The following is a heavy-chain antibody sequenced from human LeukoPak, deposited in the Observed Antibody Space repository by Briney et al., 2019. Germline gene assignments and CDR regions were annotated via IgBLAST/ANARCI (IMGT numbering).Heavy chain of an antibody. CDR2: IYYSGST. J-gene: IGHJ4*02. CDR1: GGSISSSSYY. CDR3: ARQIKTTASLDY. D-gene: IGHD2-21*02. Sequence: PSETLSLTCTVSGGSISSSSYYGDWIRQPPGKGLGWIGSIYYSGSTYYNPSLKSRVTISVDTSKNQFSLKLSSVTAADTAVYYCARQIKTTASLDYWGQGTLVTVSS. V-gene: IGHV4-39*01.